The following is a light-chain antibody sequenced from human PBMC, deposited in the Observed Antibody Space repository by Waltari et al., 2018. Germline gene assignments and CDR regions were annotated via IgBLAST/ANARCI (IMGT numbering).Light chain of an antibody. V-gene: IGKV1-27*01. CDR2: AAS. CDR1: QDIGLH. Sequence: DVQMTQSPSSLSASVGDRVVITCWASQDIGLHLAWYQQKPGKVPKALIYAASTLHSGVPSRFSGSGSGTYFTLTISSLQPEDFATYYCQKYNDVPQPFGGGTRVEI. CDR3: QKYNDVPQP. J-gene: IGKJ4*01.